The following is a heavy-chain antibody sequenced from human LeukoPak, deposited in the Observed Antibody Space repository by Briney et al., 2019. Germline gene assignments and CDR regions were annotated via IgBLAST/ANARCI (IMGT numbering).Heavy chain of an antibody. CDR1: GFTFSTYS. CDR2: ISSSSTNM. CDR3: ARTSNTVTTGASYFDY. J-gene: IGHJ4*02. Sequence: GGSLRLSCAASGFTFSTYSMNWVRQAPGKGLEWVSFISSSSTNMYYADSMKGRFTISRDDAKNSLYLQMNSLRAEDTAVYYCARTSNTVTTGASYFDYWGQGILVTVSS. D-gene: IGHD4-17*01. V-gene: IGHV3-21*01.